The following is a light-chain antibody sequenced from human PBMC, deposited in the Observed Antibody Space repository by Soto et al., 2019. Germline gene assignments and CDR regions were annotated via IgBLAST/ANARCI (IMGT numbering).Light chain of an antibody. J-gene: IGKJ1*01. CDR2: GAS. Sequence: EIVMTQSPATLSVSPGERATLSCRASQSVSSNLAWYQQKPGQAPRLLIYGASTRPTGIPARLISSGSGTEFTPTISSLQSADFAVYYCQQYNNWTPRTFGQGTKVEIK. CDR1: QSVSSN. CDR3: QQYNNWTPRT. V-gene: IGKV3-15*01.